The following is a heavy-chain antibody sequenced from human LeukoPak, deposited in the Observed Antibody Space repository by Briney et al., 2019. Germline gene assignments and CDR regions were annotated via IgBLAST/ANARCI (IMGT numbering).Heavy chain of an antibody. CDR1: GGSISSGDYY. CDR3: ASRGYSYGFYYYGMDV. J-gene: IGHJ6*02. D-gene: IGHD5-18*01. Sequence: PSETLSLTCTVSGGSISSGDYYWSWIRQPPGKGLEWIGYIYYSGSTYYNPSLKSRVTISVDTSKNQFSLKLSSVTAADTAVYYCASRGYSYGFYYYGMDVWGQGTTVTVSS. CDR2: IYYSGST. V-gene: IGHV4-30-4*01.